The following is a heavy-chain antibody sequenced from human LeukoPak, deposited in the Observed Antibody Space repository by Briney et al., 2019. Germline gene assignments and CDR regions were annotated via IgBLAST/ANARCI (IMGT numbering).Heavy chain of an antibody. J-gene: IGHJ4*02. CDR3: ANGLNSRDYGGY. CDR1: GFISGNYP. V-gene: IGHV3-23*01. D-gene: IGHD4/OR15-4a*01. Sequence: GGSLRLSCAASGFISGNYPMGWVRQAPRKGLEWVSSISGSGGNTFYADSVKGRFTISRDNSKNTLYLQTSSLRAEDSAIYYCANGLNSRDYGGYWGPGTLVTVSS. CDR2: ISGSGGNT.